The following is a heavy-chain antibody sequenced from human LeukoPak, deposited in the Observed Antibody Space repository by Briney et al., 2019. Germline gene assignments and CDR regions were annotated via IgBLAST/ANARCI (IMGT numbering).Heavy chain of an antibody. Sequence: SETLSLTCAVSGGSISSSNWWSWVRQPPGKGLEYIGYIYYTGTTNYNPSLKSRVTISVDTSKNQFSLKLTSVTAADTAVYYCASSHLYSSSWYLSGRFDFWGQGTLVTVSS. J-gene: IGHJ4*02. CDR1: GGSISSSNW. D-gene: IGHD6-13*01. CDR2: IYYTGTT. CDR3: ASSHLYSSSWYLSGRFDF. V-gene: IGHV4-4*02.